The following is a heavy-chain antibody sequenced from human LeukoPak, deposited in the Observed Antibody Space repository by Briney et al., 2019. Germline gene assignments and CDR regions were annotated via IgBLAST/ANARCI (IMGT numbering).Heavy chain of an antibody. Sequence: PSETLSLTCTVSGGSISSYYWSWIRQPPGKGLEWIGYIYYSGSTDCNPSLKSRVTISIDTSKSQFSLKLNSVTAADTAVYYCASLTLADTSGYGEFDYWGRGTLVTVSS. CDR3: ASLTLADTSGYGEFDY. CDR2: IYYSGST. CDR1: GGSISSYY. J-gene: IGHJ4*02. V-gene: IGHV4-59*08. D-gene: IGHD3-22*01.